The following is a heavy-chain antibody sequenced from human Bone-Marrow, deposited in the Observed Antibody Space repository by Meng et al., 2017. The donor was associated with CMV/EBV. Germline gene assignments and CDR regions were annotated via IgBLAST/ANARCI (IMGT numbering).Heavy chain of an antibody. CDR1: GGTFSSYT. CDR3: ARGDRAARPRFRFDP. CDR2: IIPILGIA. D-gene: IGHD6-6*01. J-gene: IGHJ5*02. Sequence: SVKVSCKASGGTFSSYTISWVRQAPGQGLEWMGRIIPILGIANYAQKFQGRVTITADKSTSTAYMELSSLRSEDTAVYYCARGDRAARPRFRFDPWGQGTLVTVSS. V-gene: IGHV1-69*02.